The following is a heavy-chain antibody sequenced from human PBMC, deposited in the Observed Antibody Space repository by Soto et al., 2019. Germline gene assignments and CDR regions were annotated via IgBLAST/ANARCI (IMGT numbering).Heavy chain of an antibody. CDR2: IYYSGST. CDR1: GASISSGTYY. V-gene: IGHV4-31*03. J-gene: IGHJ4*02. Sequence: QVQLQESGPGLVKPSQTLSLTCTVSGASISSGTYYWTWIRQHPGKGLEWIGYIYYSGSTYYNPFLKSRLTMSVDTSKNRFPLKLSSVTAADTAVYLCARDRHGDEIDYWGQGTLVTVSS. CDR3: ARDRHGDEIDY. D-gene: IGHD4-17*01.